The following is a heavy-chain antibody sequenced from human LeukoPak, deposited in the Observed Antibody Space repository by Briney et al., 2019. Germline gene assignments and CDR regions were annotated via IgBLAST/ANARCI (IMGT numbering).Heavy chain of an antibody. V-gene: IGHV1-24*01. CDR1: GYTLPELS. D-gene: IGHD3-16*01. J-gene: IGHJ4*02. Sequence: GASVKVSCKVSGYTLPELSIHWVRQAPGRGLEWMGGFDPENGETASARRLQGRLTMTEDTSSDTAYMELSSLTSEDTAVYYCAASGGYFDYWGQGTLITVSS. CDR3: AASGGYFDY. CDR2: FDPENGET.